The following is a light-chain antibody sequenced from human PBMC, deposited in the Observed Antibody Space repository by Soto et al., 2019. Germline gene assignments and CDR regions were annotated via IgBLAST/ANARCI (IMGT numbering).Light chain of an antibody. V-gene: IGKV3-11*01. J-gene: IGKJ2*01. CDR1: QSVSSY. CDR3: QQRNSWPRT. CDR2: DTS. Sequence: EIVLTQSPVTLSLSPGERATLSCRASQSVSSYLAWYQQKPGQAPRHLIYDTSNRATGIPARFSGSGSGTDCTVTISSREPEDFVVYYCQQRNSWPRTFGHGTKLEIK.